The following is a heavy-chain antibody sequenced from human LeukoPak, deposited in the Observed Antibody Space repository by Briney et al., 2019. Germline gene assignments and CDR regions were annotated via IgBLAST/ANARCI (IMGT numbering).Heavy chain of an antibody. J-gene: IGHJ4*02. Sequence: SETLSLTCTVSGGSISNYYWSWIRQPPGKGLEWIGYICYSGSTNYNPSLKSRVTISVDTSKNQFSLKLSSVTAADTAVYYCARHSHISSSWFDYWGQGTLVTVSS. CDR3: ARHSHISSSWFDY. D-gene: IGHD6-13*01. V-gene: IGHV4-59*08. CDR2: ICYSGST. CDR1: GGSISNYY.